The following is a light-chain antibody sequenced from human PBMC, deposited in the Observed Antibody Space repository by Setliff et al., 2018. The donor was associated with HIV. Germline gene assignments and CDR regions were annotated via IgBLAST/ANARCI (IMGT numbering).Light chain of an antibody. J-gene: IGLJ1*01. CDR3: SSYTSTSLYV. Sequence: QSVLAQPASVSGSPGQSITISCTGTSSDVGGYNFVSWYLQHPGKAPKLMIYDVGNRPSGVSNRFSGSKSGNTASLTISGLQAEDEADYYCSSYTSTSLYVFGTGTKVTVL. CDR1: SSDVGGYNF. V-gene: IGLV2-14*03. CDR2: DVG.